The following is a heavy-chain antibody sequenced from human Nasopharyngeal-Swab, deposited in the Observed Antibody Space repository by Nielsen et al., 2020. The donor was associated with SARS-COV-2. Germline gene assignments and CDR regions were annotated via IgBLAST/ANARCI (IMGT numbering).Heavy chain of an antibody. J-gene: IGHJ4*02. CDR2: IKSKTDGGTT. Sequence: VRQAPRKELEWVGRIKSKTDGGTTDYAAPVKGRFTISRDDSKNTLYLQMNSLKTEDTAVYYCTTDLGSSGFDYWGQGTLVTVSS. D-gene: IGHD7-27*01. V-gene: IGHV3-15*07. CDR3: TTDLGSSGFDY.